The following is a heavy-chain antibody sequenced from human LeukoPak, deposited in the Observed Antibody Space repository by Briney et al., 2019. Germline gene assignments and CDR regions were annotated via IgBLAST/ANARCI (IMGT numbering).Heavy chain of an antibody. J-gene: IGHJ6*03. V-gene: IGHV4-34*01. CDR3: ARVEYGDSGNKYYYYMDV. Sequence: SETLSLTCAVYGGSFSGYYWGWIRQPPGEGLEWIGSIHSSGSTYYNPPLKSRVTISLDRSKNQFSLKLSSVTAADTAMYYCARVEYGDSGNKYYYYMDVWGKGTTVTVSS. CDR1: GGSFSGYY. CDR2: IHSSGST. D-gene: IGHD2-21*02.